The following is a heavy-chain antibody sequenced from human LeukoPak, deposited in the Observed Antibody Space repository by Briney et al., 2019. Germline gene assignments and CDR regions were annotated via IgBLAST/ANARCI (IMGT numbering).Heavy chain of an antibody. V-gene: IGHV4-61*02. J-gene: IGHJ5*02. Sequence: SQTLSLTCTVSGGSISNGSYYWSWIRQPAGKGLEWIGRIYTSGSTNYNPSPKSRVTISVDTSKNQFSLKLSSVTAADTAVYYCARGARLAAAGMFDPWGQGTLVTVSS. CDR2: IYTSGST. CDR1: GGSISNGSYY. D-gene: IGHD6-13*01. CDR3: ARGARLAAAGMFDP.